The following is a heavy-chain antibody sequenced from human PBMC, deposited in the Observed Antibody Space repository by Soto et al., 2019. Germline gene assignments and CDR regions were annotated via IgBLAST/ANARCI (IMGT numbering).Heavy chain of an antibody. J-gene: IGHJ3*02. CDR2: IIPIFGTA. D-gene: IGHD3-9*01. V-gene: IGHV1-69*13. CDR1: GGTFSSYS. CDR3: ARDQDILTGPGAFDI. Sequence: AAVKVSCKASGGTFSSYSISWVRQAPGQGLEWMGGIIPIFGTASYAQKFQGRVTITADESTSTAYMELSSLRSEDTAVYYCARDQDILTGPGAFDIWGQGTMVTVSS.